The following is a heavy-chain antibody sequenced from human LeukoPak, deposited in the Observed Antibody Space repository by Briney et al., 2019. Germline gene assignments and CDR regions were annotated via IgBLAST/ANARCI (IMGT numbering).Heavy chain of an antibody. V-gene: IGHV3-7*01. CDR1: EFIFRDFW. CDR2: INQDRSQK. Sequence: GGSLRLSCAAPEFIFRDFWIHWVRQAPGKGLEWVANINQDRSQKFYADSVAGRFTISRDTAQSSVHLQMNNLRVEDTAVYFCARDRAYTSYDYWGQEILVTVSS. D-gene: IGHD3-16*01. CDR3: ARDRAYTSYDY. J-gene: IGHJ4*02.